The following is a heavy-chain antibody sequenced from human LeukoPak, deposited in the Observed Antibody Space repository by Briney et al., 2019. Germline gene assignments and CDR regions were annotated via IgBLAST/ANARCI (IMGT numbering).Heavy chain of an antibody. CDR2: ISWNSDSI. J-gene: IGHJ4*02. Sequence: GGSLRLSCAASGFTFDDYAMHWVRHALGKGLEWVSGISWNSDSIDYADSVKGRFTISRDNAKNSLYLQMNSLRAEDTALYYCAKDMYYYDSSGYPSIDYWGQGTLVTVSS. D-gene: IGHD3-22*01. CDR1: GFTFDDYA. CDR3: AKDMYYYDSSGYPSIDY. V-gene: IGHV3-9*01.